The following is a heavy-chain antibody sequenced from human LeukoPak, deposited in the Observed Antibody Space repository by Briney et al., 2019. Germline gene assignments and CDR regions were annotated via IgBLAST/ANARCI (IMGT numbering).Heavy chain of an antibody. CDR2: LCYDGSNK. J-gene: IGHJ6*03. Sequence: PGGPLGLPCAASGFTFRAFGMHGARQPPGKGLGWVAVLCYDGSNKAYVDSVKGRFTISRDNSKNTLYLQMNNLRAEDTAVYYCAKDLSPYSVYYYFYMDVWGKGTTVTVSS. D-gene: IGHD1-26*01. CDR1: GFTFRAFG. CDR3: AKDLSPYSVYYYFYMDV. V-gene: IGHV3-33*06.